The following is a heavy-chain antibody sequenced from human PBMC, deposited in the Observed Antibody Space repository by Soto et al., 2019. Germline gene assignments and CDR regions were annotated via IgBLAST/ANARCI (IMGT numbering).Heavy chain of an antibody. Sequence: QVQLVQSGAEVKKPGASVKVSCKASGYTFTSYAMHWVRQAPGQRLEGMGWINAGNGNTRYSQKFQGRVTITRDTSASTAYMELSSLKSEDTAVDYCARGTLEVIRAASGTSFFDYWGQGTLVTVSS. J-gene: IGHJ4*02. CDR1: GYTFTSYA. D-gene: IGHD6-13*01. CDR2: INAGNGNT. CDR3: ARGTLEVIRAASGTSFFDY. V-gene: IGHV1-3*01.